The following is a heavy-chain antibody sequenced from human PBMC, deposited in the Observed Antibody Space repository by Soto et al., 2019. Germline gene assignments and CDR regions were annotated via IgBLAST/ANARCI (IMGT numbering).Heavy chain of an antibody. Sequence: QVQLVQSGAEVKKPGASVKVSCKASGYTFTSYDIIWVRQATGQGLEWMGWMNPSTGNTDSAEKFQGRLTMTRNTSISTVYMELSSLSFEDTAVYYCARGRIIVAGGFDPWGQGTLAPSPQ. D-gene: IGHD6-19*01. CDR1: GYTFTSYD. CDR3: ARGRIIVAGGFDP. V-gene: IGHV1-8*01. CDR2: MNPSTGNT. J-gene: IGHJ5*02.